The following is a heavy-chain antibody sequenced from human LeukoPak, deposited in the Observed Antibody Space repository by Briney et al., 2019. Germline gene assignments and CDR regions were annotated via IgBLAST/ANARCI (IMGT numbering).Heavy chain of an antibody. D-gene: IGHD1-14*01. V-gene: IGHV1-2*06. CDR1: GYTFTGYY. CDR2: INPNSGGT. CDR3: ARERNRLELVIDY. J-gene: IGHJ4*02. Sequence: ASVKVSCKASGYTFTGYYMHWVRQAPGQGLEWIGRINPNSGGTNYAQKFQGRVTMTRDTSISTAYMELSRLRSDDTAVYYCARERNRLELVIDYWGQGTLVTVSS.